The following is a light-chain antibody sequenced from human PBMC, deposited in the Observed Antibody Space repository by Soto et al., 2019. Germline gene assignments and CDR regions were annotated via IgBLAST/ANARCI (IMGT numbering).Light chain of an antibody. V-gene: IGLV2-14*01. J-gene: IGLJ1*01. CDR2: DVS. CDR1: SSDVGGYNY. CDR3: SSYTSSSTYV. Sequence: QSVLTQPASVSGSPGQSITIACTGTSSDVGGYNYVSWYQQYPGKAPRLVISDVSNRPSGVSNRCSGSKSGNSASLTISGLQAEDEADYYCSSYTSSSTYVFGTGTKVTVL.